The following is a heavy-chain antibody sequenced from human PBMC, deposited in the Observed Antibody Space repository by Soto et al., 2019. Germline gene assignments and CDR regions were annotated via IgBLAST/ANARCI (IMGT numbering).Heavy chain of an antibody. CDR2: ISSSSTI. D-gene: IGHD6-6*01. CDR3: ARDRGRIAARLPDY. J-gene: IGHJ4*02. Sequence: PGGSLRLSCAASGFTFSSYSMNWVRQAPGKGLEWVSYISSSSTIYYADSVKGRFTISRDNAKNSLYLQMNSLRAEDTAVYYCARDRGRIAARLPDYWGQGTLVTVSS. CDR1: GFTFSSYS. V-gene: IGHV3-48*01.